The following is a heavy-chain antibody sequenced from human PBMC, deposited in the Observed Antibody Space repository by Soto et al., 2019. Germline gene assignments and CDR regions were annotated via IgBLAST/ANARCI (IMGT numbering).Heavy chain of an antibody. J-gene: IGHJ4*02. CDR3: AKGGPRSALDY. CDR2: ITWDGRTT. V-gene: IGHV3-43*01. CDR1: GFTFDDYN. Sequence: EVQLAESGGVVVKPGGSLRLSCAASGFTFDDYNMNWVRQAPGKGLEWVSLITWDGRTTYYGDFVKGRFTISRDNSKNSLFLQMNSLTTEDTALYYCAKGGPRSALDYWGQGTLVTVSS. D-gene: IGHD2-15*01.